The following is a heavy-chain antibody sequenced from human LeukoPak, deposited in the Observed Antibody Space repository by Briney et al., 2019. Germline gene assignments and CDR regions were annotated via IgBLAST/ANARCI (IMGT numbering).Heavy chain of an antibody. CDR3: TRMTTGHDY. D-gene: IGHD4-17*01. CDR1: GGSISSSSYY. Sequence: SETLSLTCTVSGGSISSSSYYWGWIRQPPGKGLEWIGTIYYTGSTYYGPSLKSRVTLSIDTSRKQFSLNLRSVTVADAGIYYCTRMTTGHDYWGQGTLVTVSS. V-gene: IGHV4-39*07. CDR2: IYYTGST. J-gene: IGHJ4*02.